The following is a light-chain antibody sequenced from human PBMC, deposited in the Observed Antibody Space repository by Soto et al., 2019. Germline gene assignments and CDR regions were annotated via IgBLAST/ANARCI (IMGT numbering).Light chain of an antibody. CDR3: QQTCAFACT. CDR1: QGTSDD. CDR2: TAS. V-gene: IGKV1-39*01. Sequence: DIRMTQSPSSLSASVGDTVTITCRASQGTSDDLSWCQHKPGEAPKLLIYTASSLQGGVPLRFSGAGSRTDFSLSICGQQPEESAKCYCQQTCAFACTFG. J-gene: IGKJ1*01.